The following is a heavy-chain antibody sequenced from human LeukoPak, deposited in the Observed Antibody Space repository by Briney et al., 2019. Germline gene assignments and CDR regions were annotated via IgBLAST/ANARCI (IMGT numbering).Heavy chain of an antibody. CDR1: GFTFRSYE. Sequence: GGSLRLSCATSGFTFRSYEMNWVRQAPGKGLEWISYIGSGGGSIYYADSVKGRFTISRDNAQNSLYLQMNSLRAEDTAVYYCARDYCDSGGYFSALDYWGQGALVTVSS. J-gene: IGHJ4*02. V-gene: IGHV3-48*03. D-gene: IGHD3-22*01. CDR3: ARDYCDSGGYFSALDY. CDR2: IGSGGGSI.